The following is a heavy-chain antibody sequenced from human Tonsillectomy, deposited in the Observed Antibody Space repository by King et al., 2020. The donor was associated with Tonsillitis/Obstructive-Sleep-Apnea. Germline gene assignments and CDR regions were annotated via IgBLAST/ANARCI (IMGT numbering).Heavy chain of an antibody. CDR3: VRGGGPTKCAVDI. D-gene: IGHD5-12*01. V-gene: IGHV3-49*04. CDR1: GFTFGDYT. J-gene: IGHJ3*02. CDR2: IRPNAYGGTT. Sequence: VQLVESGGGLEKPGRSLRLSCTASGFTFGDYTVNWVRQAPGQGLEWLGFIRPNAYGGTTEYAAPVKGRFTISREVSKSYAYLQMNSLNIEDTAVYYCVRGGGPTKCAVDIWGQGTMVTVSS.